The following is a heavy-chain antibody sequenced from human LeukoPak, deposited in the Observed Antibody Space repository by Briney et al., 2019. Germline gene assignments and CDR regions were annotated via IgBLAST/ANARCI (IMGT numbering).Heavy chain of an antibody. Sequence: PSETLSLTCTVSGGSVSSGSYYWSWIRQPPGKGLEWNGYIYYSGSTNYNPSLKRRVTISVDTSKNQFSLKLNSVTAADTAVYYCARSPPPGLDYGDYFDYWGQGTLVTVSS. CDR3: ARSPPPGLDYGDYFDY. D-gene: IGHD4-17*01. CDR1: GGSVSSGSYY. J-gene: IGHJ4*02. V-gene: IGHV4-61*01. CDR2: IYYSGST.